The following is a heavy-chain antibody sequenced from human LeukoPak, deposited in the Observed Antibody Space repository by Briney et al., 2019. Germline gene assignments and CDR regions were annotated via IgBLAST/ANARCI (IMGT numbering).Heavy chain of an antibody. CDR3: ARYNGEAFDY. J-gene: IGHJ4*02. Sequence: GGSLRLSCAASGFTFSSYGMHWVRQAPGKGLEWVAFIRYDGSNKYYADSVKGRFTISRDNSKNTLYLQMNSLRAEDTAVYYCARYNGEAFDYWGQGTLVTVSS. D-gene: IGHD4-17*01. CDR1: GFTFSSYG. CDR2: IRYDGSNK. V-gene: IGHV3-30*02.